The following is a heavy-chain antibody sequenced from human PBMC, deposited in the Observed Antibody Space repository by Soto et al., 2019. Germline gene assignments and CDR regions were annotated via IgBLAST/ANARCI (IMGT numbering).Heavy chain of an antibody. V-gene: IGHV4-59*01. Sequence: SETLSLTCTVSGGSISGYYWSWIRQPPGKGLEWIGYIYYTGNTIYNPSLNSRVTMSVDTSKNQFSLHLNYVTAADTAVYYCARVGASSKWLDSWGQGTLVTGS. CDR2: IYYTGNT. J-gene: IGHJ5*01. D-gene: IGHD3-16*01. CDR3: ARVGASSKWLDS. CDR1: GGSISGYY.